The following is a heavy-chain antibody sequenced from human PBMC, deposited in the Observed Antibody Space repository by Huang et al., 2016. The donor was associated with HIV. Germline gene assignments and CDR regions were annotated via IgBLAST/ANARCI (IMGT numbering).Heavy chain of an antibody. Sequence: QVQLQESGPGLVKPSETLSLSCTVSGGSISSHYWSWIRQPPGKGLEWIGSIYYSGGTNYIPSLKSRVTISVDTSKNQFSLKLSSVTAADTAVYYCARDTMVRGFDYWGQGTLVTVSS. J-gene: IGHJ4*02. V-gene: IGHV4-59*11. CDR2: IYYSGGT. D-gene: IGHD3-10*01. CDR3: ARDTMVRGFDY. CDR1: GGSISSHY.